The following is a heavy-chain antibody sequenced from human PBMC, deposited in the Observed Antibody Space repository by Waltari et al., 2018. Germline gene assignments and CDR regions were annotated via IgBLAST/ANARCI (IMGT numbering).Heavy chain of an antibody. CDR1: GAYMSSTYW. V-gene: IGHV4-4*02. Sequence: QLQLQQSGPGLVKPSESLTPTCAASGAYMSSTYWWRWVRQPPGKGLEWIGQIRGSGRTNYNPSLDSRVTISIDTSNNHLSLKVASVTAADTAVYYCARDRGRGLYLDSWGQGTLVTVSP. CDR3: ARDRGRGLYLDS. D-gene: IGHD2-15*01. CDR2: IRGSGRT. J-gene: IGHJ4*02.